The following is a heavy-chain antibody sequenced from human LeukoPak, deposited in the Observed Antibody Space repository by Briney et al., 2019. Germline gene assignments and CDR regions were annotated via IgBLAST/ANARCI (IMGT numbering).Heavy chain of an antibody. CDR1: GFTFSSFG. D-gene: IGHD1-1*01. Sequence: GGSLRLSCGASGFTFSSFGMHWVRQAPGKGLEWVAFIRFDGSNKYYADSVKGRFTISRDNSKNTLFLQVNSLRAEDTAVYYCARAVGTARDAFDIWGQGTMVTVSS. J-gene: IGHJ3*02. CDR3: ARAVGTARDAFDI. CDR2: IRFDGSNK. V-gene: IGHV3-30*02.